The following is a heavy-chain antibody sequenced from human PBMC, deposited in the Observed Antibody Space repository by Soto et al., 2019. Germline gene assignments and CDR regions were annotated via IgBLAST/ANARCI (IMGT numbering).Heavy chain of an antibody. V-gene: IGHV1-3*01. CDR2: INAGNGNT. CDR3: ARDIAFDI. Sequence: ASVTGSGRASGYTFTSYAIHWVRQAPGQRLEWMGWINAGNGNTKYSQKFQGRVTITRDTSASTAYMELSSLRSDDTAVYYCARDIAFDIWGQGTMVTVSS. J-gene: IGHJ3*02. CDR1: GYTFTSYA.